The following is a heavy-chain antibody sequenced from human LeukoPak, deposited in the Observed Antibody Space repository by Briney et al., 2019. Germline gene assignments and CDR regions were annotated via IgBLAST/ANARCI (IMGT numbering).Heavy chain of an antibody. CDR3: TRRSSSGGDDY. J-gene: IGHJ4*02. D-gene: IGHD6-19*01. V-gene: IGHV3-73*01. CDR2: IRSKANSYAT. Sequence: PGGSLRLSCAASGFTFSGSAMHWVPQASGKGLEGVGRIRSKANSYATAYAASVKGRFTISRDDSKNTAYLQMNSLKTEDTAVYYCTRRSSSGGDDYWGQGTLVTVSS. CDR1: GFTFSGSA.